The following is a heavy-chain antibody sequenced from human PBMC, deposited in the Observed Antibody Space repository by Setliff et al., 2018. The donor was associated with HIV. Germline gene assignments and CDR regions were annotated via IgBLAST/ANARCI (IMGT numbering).Heavy chain of an antibody. V-gene: IGHV1-69*10. D-gene: IGHD2-8*01. J-gene: IGHJ3*02. CDR3: TKGPNFEDAFDI. CDR2: LIPIVDIT. CDR1: GGTFSNYA. Sequence: SVKVSCKASGGTFSNYAFSWVRQAPGQGLEWMGGLIPIVDITKSTQKFRDRVTFTADESTKTAQMELSGLTFEDTAVYYCTKGPNFEDAFDIWGQGTVVTVSS.